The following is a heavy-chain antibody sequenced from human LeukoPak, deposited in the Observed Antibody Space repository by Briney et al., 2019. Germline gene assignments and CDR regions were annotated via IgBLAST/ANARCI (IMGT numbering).Heavy chain of an antibody. CDR3: ARDRSAVTKRWGDAFDI. D-gene: IGHD4-17*01. CDR2: INPSGDTT. CDR1: GYTFTSYY. Sequence: GASVKVSCKASGYTFTSYYMHWVRQAPGQGLEWMGIINPSGDTTGYAQKFQGRVTMTRDTSTATVYMELSSLRSEDTAVYYCARDRSAVTKRWGDAFDIWGQGTMVTVSS. V-gene: IGHV1-46*01. J-gene: IGHJ3*02.